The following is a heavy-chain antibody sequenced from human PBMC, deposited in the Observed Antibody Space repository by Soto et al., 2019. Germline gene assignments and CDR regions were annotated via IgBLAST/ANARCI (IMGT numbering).Heavy chain of an antibody. V-gene: IGHV3-23*01. CDR2: ISIRGDYR. CDR3: ANHGGFDF. D-gene: IGHD4-17*01. CDR1: GFTFSSSG. J-gene: IGHJ3*01. Sequence: EGQLLQSGGGRVQPGESLRLSCAASGFTFSSSGMSWVRQAPGKGLEWVSSISIRGDYRYYADSVKGRFTISRDNSKNTLYLHMSSLAAEDTALYYCANHGGFDFWGQGTMVAVSS.